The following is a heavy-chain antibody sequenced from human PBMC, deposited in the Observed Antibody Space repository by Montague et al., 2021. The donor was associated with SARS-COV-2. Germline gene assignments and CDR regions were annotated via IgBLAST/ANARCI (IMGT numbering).Heavy chain of an antibody. CDR3: ARGGGYYNYGLDV. CDR2: IYYSGST. J-gene: IGHJ6*02. D-gene: IGHD3-22*01. Sequence: SETRSLTCTVSGGSISNYYWSWIRQLPGRGLEWIGYIYYSGSTDYSPSLKSRVTISLDTSKNQFSLKVTSVTAADTAVYYCARGGGYYNYGLDVWGPGTTVTVSS. CDR1: GGSISNYY. V-gene: IGHV4-59*01.